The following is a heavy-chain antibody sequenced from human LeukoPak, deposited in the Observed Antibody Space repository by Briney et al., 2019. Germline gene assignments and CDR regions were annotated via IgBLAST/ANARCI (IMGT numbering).Heavy chain of an antibody. CDR2: IYSGGST. J-gene: IGHJ4*02. CDR1: EFSVGSNY. V-gene: IGHV3-66*01. Sequence: PGGSLRLSCAASEFSVGSNYMTWVRQAPGKGLEWVSLIYSGGSTYYADSVKGRFTISRDNSKNSLYLQMNSLRAEDTAVYYCARDPGYNYGFDYWGQGTLVTVSS. CDR3: ARDPGYNYGFDY. D-gene: IGHD5-18*01.